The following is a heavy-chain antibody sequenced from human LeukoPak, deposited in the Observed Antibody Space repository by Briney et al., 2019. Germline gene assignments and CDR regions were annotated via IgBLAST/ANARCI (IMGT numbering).Heavy chain of an antibody. CDR2: INANSGDT. CDR1: GYTFTASY. J-gene: IGHJ5*02. V-gene: IGHV1-2*02. Sequence: ASVKVSCKTSGYTFTASYMHWVRQAPGQGLEWMGWINANSGDTDYAPKFQGRVTMTRDTSISTAYMEVTRLTSDDTAIYYCARALGSRVDPWGQGTLVTVTS. CDR3: ARALGSRVDP.